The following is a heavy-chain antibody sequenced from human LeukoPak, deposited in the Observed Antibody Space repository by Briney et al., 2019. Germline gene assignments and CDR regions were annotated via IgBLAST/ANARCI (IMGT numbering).Heavy chain of an antibody. CDR1: GGTFISYA. V-gene: IGHV1-69*13. Sequence: ASVKVSCKASGGTFISYAISWVRQAPGQGLEWMGGIIPIFGTANYAQKFQGRVTITADESTSTAYMELSSLRSEDTAVYYCAREYHRSGCGGDCYSKYFDYWGQGTLVTVSS. CDR3: AREYHRSGCGGDCYSKYFDY. CDR2: IIPIFGTA. J-gene: IGHJ4*02. D-gene: IGHD2-21*02.